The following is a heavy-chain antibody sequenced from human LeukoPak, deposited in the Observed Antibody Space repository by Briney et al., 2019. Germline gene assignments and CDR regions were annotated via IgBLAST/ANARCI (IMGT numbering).Heavy chain of an antibody. V-gene: IGHV3-33*01. J-gene: IGHJ4*02. CDR1: GFTFSYYG. CDR2: IWADGSNA. D-gene: IGHD6-19*01. Sequence: GTSLRLSCAASGFTFSYYGMHWVRQAPGKGLEWVAVIWADGSNAYYAEFVQGRFTISRDNSKNTLFLVMSSLRDDDSAVYFCARSGGHSSGWSLDYWAQGAQVTVSS. CDR3: ARSGGHSSGWSLDY.